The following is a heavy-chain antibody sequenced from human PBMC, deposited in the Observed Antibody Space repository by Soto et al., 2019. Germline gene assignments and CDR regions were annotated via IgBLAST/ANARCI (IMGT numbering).Heavy chain of an antibody. CDR2: ISGSGGST. J-gene: IGHJ6*02. CDR1: GFTFRNYA. Sequence: EVQLLESGGGWVQPGGSLRLSCVASGFTFRNYAMSWGRQAPGKGLEWVSGISGSGGSTYYADSVKGRFTISRDNSKNTVYLQMNSLRVEDTAVYYCAKEDYYYAMDVWGQGTTVTVSS. CDR3: AKEDYYYAMDV. V-gene: IGHV3-23*01.